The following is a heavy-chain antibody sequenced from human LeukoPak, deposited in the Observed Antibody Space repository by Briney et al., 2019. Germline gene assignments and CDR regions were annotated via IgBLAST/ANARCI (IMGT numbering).Heavy chain of an antibody. D-gene: IGHD3-10*01. CDR2: ISGTGGST. CDR1: GFTFSSYA. Sequence: GGSLRLSCAASGFTFSSYAMSWVRHAPGKGLEWVSAISGTGGSTYYADSVKGRFTISRDNSKNTLYLQMNSLRAEATAVYYCAKDSARLARGEFDPWGQGTLVTVSS. J-gene: IGHJ5*02. CDR3: AKDSARLARGEFDP. V-gene: IGHV3-23*01.